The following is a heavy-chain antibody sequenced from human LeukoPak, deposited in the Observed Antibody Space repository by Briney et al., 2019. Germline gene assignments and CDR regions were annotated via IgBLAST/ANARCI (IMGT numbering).Heavy chain of an antibody. CDR1: GFTFSSYW. V-gene: IGHV3-21*04. J-gene: IGHJ4*02. Sequence: PGGSLRLSCAASGFTFSSYWMSWVRQAPGKGLEWVSSISSTSGYIYYADSVKGRFTVSRDNAKNSLFLQMNSLRAEDTAVYYCAKTTAVSGSFYFESWGQGTLVTVSS. CDR2: ISSTSGYI. CDR3: AKTTAVSGSFYFES. D-gene: IGHD6-19*01.